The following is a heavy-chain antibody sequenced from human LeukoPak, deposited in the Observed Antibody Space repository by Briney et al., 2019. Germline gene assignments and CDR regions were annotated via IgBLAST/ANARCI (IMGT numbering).Heavy chain of an antibody. CDR2: ISSSSSYI. J-gene: IGHJ3*02. CDR3: ARGLVPAPFDI. CDR1: GFTVSSNY. D-gene: IGHD2-2*01. V-gene: IGHV3-21*01. Sequence: GGSLRLSCAASGFTVSSNYMSWVRQAPGKGLEWVSSISSSSSYIYYADSVKGRFTISRDNAKNSLYLQMNSLRAEDTAVYYCARGLVPAPFDIWGQGTMVTVSS.